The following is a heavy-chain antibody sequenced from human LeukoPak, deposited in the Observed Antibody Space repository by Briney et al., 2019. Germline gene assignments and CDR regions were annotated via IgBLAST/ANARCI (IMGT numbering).Heavy chain of an antibody. CDR2: IYYSGTT. Sequence: SETLSLTCTVSGGSISSYYWSWIRQPPGKGLEWIGYIYYSGTTDYNPSLKSRVTISVDTSNNQFSLKVSSVTAADTAVYYCARSSGTYRSFDEWGQGTLVTVSS. V-gene: IGHV4-59*01. CDR1: GGSISSYY. D-gene: IGHD1-26*01. CDR3: ARSSGTYRSFDE. J-gene: IGHJ4*02.